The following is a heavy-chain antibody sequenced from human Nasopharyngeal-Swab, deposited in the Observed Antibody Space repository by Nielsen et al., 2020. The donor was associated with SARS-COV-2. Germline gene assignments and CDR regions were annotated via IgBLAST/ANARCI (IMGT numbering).Heavy chain of an antibody. V-gene: IGHV1-69*13. J-gene: IGHJ6*03. CDR3: ARLPYGDYEVGSYYYYYMDV. Sequence: SVKVSCKASGGTFSSYAISWVRQAAAQGLEWMGGIIPIFGTANYAQKFQGRVTITADESTSTAYMELSSLRSEDTAVYYCARLPYGDYEVGSYYYYYMDVWGKGTTVTVSS. CDR2: IIPIFGTA. CDR1: GGTFSSYA. D-gene: IGHD4-17*01.